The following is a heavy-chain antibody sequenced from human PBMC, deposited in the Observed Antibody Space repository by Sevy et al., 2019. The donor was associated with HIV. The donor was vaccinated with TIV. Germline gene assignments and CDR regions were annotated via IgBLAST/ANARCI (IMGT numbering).Heavy chain of an antibody. D-gene: IGHD6-6*01. CDR3: AKEGFIAARTGTDYYGMDV. Sequence: GGSLRLSCAASGFTFSSYAMSWVRQAPGKGLEWVSAISGSGGSTYYADSVKGRFTISRYTSKNTLYLQLNRLRAEDTAVYYCAKEGFIAARTGTDYYGMDVWGQGTTVTVSS. J-gene: IGHJ6*02. CDR1: GFTFSSYA. V-gene: IGHV3-23*01. CDR2: ISGSGGST.